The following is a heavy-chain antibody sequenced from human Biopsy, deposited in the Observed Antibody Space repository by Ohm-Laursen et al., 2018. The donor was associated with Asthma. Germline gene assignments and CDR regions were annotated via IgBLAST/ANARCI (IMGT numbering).Heavy chain of an antibody. CDR2: IRPHTGDT. Sequence: ASVKVSCKASGYTFTSTVYGISWVRQAPGQGLEWMGWIRPHTGDTNYAQMLRGRVTMTTDTSTSTAYMELRGLRSDDTAVYYRARDPGGFDPWSQGTLVTVSS. CDR1: GYTFTSTVYG. CDR3: ARDPGGFDP. V-gene: IGHV1-18*01. D-gene: IGHD3-10*01. J-gene: IGHJ5*02.